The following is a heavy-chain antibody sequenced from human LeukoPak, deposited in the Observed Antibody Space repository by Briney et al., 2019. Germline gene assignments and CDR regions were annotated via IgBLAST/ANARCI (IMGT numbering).Heavy chain of an antibody. Sequence: SGTLSLTCTVSGGSISSSSYYWGWIRQPPGKGLEWIGSIYHSGSTYYNPSLSRRVTISVDTSKNQFSLKLSSGASADPAVYYCARADTGLFDPWGEGSLVSVSS. D-gene: IGHD5-18*01. V-gene: IGHV4-39*07. CDR2: IYHSGST. CDR1: GGSISSSSYY. J-gene: IGHJ5*02. CDR3: ARADTGLFDP.